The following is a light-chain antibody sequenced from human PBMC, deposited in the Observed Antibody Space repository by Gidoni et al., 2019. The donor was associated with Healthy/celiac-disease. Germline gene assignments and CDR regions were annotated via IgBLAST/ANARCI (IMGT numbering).Light chain of an antibody. J-gene: IGKJ4*01. Sequence: DIVMTQSPDSLAVSLGESATINCKSSQSVLYSSNNKNYLAWYQQKPGQPPKLLIDWASTRESGVPDRFSGSGSGTDFTLTISSLQAEDVAVYYCQQYYSTPQTFGGGTKVEIK. V-gene: IGKV4-1*01. CDR3: QQYYSTPQT. CDR2: WAS. CDR1: QSVLYSSNNKNY.